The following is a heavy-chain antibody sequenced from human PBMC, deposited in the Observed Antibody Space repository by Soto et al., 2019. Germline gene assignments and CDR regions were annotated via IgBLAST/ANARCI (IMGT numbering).Heavy chain of an antibody. Sequence: QVQLVESGGGLVRPGGSLRLSCAASGSSFNDYYMSWIRQTPDKRLEWISYITSSSSYTHYADSVKGRFTVSRDNVRKLLYLQMNSLRADDTAVYYCTGGQDNRAVNFDYWGQGTLVIVSS. J-gene: IGHJ4*02. CDR3: TGGQDNRAVNFDY. CDR1: GSSFNDYY. D-gene: IGHD4-4*01. V-gene: IGHV3-11*05. CDR2: ITSSSSYT.